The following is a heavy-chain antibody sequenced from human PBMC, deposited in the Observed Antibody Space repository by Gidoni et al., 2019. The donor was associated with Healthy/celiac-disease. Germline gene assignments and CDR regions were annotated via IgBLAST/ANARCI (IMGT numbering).Heavy chain of an antibody. CDR2: INHSGST. CDR3: ARVGYSSSWYGNDY. V-gene: IGHV4-34*01. J-gene: IGHJ4*02. CDR1: GGSFSGYY. Sequence: QVQLQQWGAGLLKPSETLSLTCAVYGGSFSGYYWSWIRQPQGKGLEWIGEINHSGSTNYNPSLKSRVTISVDTSKNQFSLKLSSVTAADTAVYYCARVGYSSSWYGNDYWGQGTLVTVSS. D-gene: IGHD6-13*01.